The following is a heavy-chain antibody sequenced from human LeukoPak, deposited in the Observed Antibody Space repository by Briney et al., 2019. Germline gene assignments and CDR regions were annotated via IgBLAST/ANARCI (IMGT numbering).Heavy chain of an antibody. D-gene: IGHD2-15*01. CDR2: ISSSGSHT. CDR3: ASAADGYPWDY. J-gene: IGHJ4*02. CDR1: GSTFRSYS. Sequence: PGGSLRLYCAASGSTFRSYSMNSVRQAPGKWLEWVSSISSSGSHTYYADSVKGRFTISRDNAKNSLYLQMNSLRAEDTAVYYCASAADGYPWDYWGQGTLVTVSS. V-gene: IGHV3-21*01.